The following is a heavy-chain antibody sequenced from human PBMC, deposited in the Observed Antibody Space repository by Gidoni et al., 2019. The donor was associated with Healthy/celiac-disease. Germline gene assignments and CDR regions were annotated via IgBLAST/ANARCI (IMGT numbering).Heavy chain of an antibody. V-gene: IGHV4-34*01. Sequence: QVQLQQWGAGLLKPSETLSLTCAVYGGSFSGYYWSWIRQPPGKGLEWIGEINHSGSTNYNPSLKSRVTLSVDTSKTQFSLKLSSVTAADTAVYYCARLGFPRGYSYGPRGAFDIWGQGTMVTVSS. CDR3: ARLGFPRGYSYGPRGAFDI. D-gene: IGHD5-18*01. CDR1: GGSFSGYY. CDR2: INHSGST. J-gene: IGHJ3*02.